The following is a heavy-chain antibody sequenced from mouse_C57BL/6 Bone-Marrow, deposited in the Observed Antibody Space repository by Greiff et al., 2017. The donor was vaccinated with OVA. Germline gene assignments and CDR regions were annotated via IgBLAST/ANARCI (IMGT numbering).Heavy chain of an antibody. D-gene: IGHD2-4*01. CDR1: GFTFSSYG. V-gene: IGHV5-6*01. J-gene: IGHJ3*01. Sequence: EVMLVESGGDLVKPGGSLKLSCAASGFTFSSYGMSWVRQTPDKRLEWVATISSGGSYTYYPDSVKGRFTISIDNAKNTLYLQMSSLKSEDTAMYYCATMITAWFAYWGQGTLVTVSA. CDR2: ISSGGSYT. CDR3: ATMITAWFAY.